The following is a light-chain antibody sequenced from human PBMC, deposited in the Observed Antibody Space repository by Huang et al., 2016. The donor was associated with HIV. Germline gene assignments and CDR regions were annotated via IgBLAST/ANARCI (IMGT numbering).Light chain of an antibody. CDR1: QNVSSY. CDR2: DTS. J-gene: IGKJ1*01. CDR3: QQRDNWPPWT. V-gene: IGKV3-11*01. Sequence: EIVLTQSPATLSLSPGERATLSCRARQNVSSYLAWYQHKPGQAPRLPIYDTSHRAPGMPARFSGSGSGTDFTLTINNLVPEDFALYYCQQRDNWPPWTFGQGTKVEIK.